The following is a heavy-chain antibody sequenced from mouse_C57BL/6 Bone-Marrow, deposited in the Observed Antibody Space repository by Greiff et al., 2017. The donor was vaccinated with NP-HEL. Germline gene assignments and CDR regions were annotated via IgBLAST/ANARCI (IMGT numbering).Heavy chain of an antibody. D-gene: IGHD1-1*01. J-gene: IGHJ2*01. Sequence: QVQLKQSGAELVRPGASVTLSCKASGYTFTDYEMHWVKQTPVHGLEWIGAIDPETGGTAYNQKFKGKAILTADKSSSTAYMELRSLTSEDSAVYYCTVWRGSRDFDYWGQGTTLTVSS. V-gene: IGHV1-15*01. CDR3: TVWRGSRDFDY. CDR2: IDPETGGT. CDR1: GYTFTDYE.